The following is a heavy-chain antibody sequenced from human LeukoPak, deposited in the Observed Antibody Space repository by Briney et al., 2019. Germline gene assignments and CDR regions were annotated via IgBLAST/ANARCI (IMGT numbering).Heavy chain of an antibody. CDR2: ISSSDSTI. J-gene: IGHJ5*02. V-gene: IGHV3-48*03. CDR3: ARRGGFDP. CDR1: GFTFSSYE. Sequence: GGSLTLSCAASGFTFSSYEMNWVRQGPGQGLELVSYISSSDSTIYYADPVKGRFTISRDNANESLYLPMNCLRAEDMAIYYCARRGGFDPWGQGTLVTVSS.